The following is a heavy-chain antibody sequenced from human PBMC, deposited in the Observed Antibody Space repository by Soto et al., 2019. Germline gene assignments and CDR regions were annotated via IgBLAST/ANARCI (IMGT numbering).Heavy chain of an antibody. CDR2: ISYSASS. CDR1: GGSISSGGYY. V-gene: IGHV4-31*03. J-gene: IGHJ4*02. D-gene: IGHD3-22*01. Sequence: SETLSLTGNVSGGSISSGGYYWNWIRQVPGRGREWIGYISYSASSCSNPYLESRVSVSIDSSGNQFSLKLSYMTAADTAVYFCARAPTYYSDISGSSKQSFHFDSWGQGTLVTVSS. CDR3: ARAPTYYSDISGSSKQSFHFDS.